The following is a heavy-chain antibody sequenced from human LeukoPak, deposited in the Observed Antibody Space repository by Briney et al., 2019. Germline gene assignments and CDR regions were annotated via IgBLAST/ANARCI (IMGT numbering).Heavy chain of an antibody. CDR1: GGSISGYY. CDR3: ARDGGDRYYYYMDV. V-gene: IGHV4-59*01. D-gene: IGHD2-21*02. J-gene: IGHJ6*03. Sequence: PSETLSLTCTVSGGSISGYYWSWIRQPPGKGLEWIGYIYYSGSTNYNPSLKSRVTISVDTSKNQFSLKLSSVTAADTAVYYCARDGGDRYYYYMDVWGKGTTVTISS. CDR2: IYYSGST.